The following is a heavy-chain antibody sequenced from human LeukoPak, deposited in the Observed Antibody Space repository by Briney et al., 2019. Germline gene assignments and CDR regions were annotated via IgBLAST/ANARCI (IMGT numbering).Heavy chain of an antibody. V-gene: IGHV3-30-3*01. CDR1: GFTFSSYA. J-gene: IGHJ3*02. CDR3: ARDYYDSSGYYYVGAFDI. D-gene: IGHD3-22*01. CDR2: ISYDGGNK. Sequence: PGGSLRLSCAASGFTFSSYAMHWVRQAPGKGLEWVAVISYDGGNKYYADSVKGRFTISRDNSKNTLYLQMNSLRPEDTAVYYCARDYYDSSGYYYVGAFDIWGQGTMVTVSS.